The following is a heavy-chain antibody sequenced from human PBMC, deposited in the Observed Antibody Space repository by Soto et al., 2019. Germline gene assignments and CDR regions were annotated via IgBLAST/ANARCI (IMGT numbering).Heavy chain of an antibody. Sequence: EVQLVESGGALVQPGGSLRLSCAASGFTFSSYDFHWVRQAAGKGLEWVSGIGTAGDTYYAGSVKGRFIMSRENAKNSLYLQMNSPRAGDTAVYYCTRGADGFDYWGQGTLVTVSS. CDR3: TRGADGFDY. V-gene: IGHV3-13*01. J-gene: IGHJ4*02. CDR2: IGTAGDT. D-gene: IGHD3-16*01. CDR1: GFTFSSYD.